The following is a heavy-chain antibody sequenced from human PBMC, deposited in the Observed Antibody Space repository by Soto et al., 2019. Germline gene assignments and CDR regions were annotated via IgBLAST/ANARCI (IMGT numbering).Heavy chain of an antibody. J-gene: IGHJ5*02. V-gene: IGHV3-23*01. CDR1: GFTFSTSA. D-gene: IGHD6-6*01. CDR3: AKREYSTSSGSNNWFDP. CDR2: ISGSGGGT. Sequence: EVQLLESGGGLVQPGGSLRLSCAASGFTFSTSAMSWVRQAPGKGLEWVSAISGSGGGTYYADSVKGRFTISRDNSENTLYLQMNSLRAEDTALYYCAKREYSTSSGSNNWFDPWGQGTLVTVSS.